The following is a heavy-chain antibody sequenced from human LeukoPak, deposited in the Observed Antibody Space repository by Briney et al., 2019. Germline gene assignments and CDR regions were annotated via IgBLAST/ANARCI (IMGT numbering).Heavy chain of an antibody. CDR1: GFTFSDYY. Sequence: GGSLRLSCAASGFTFSDYYMSWIRQAPGKGLEWVSYISSSGSTIYYADSVKGRFTISRDNAKNSLYLQMNSLRAEDTAVYYCAKGRYYDFWSGYFGFDYWGQGTLVTVSS. D-gene: IGHD3-3*01. V-gene: IGHV3-11*04. J-gene: IGHJ4*02. CDR3: AKGRYYDFWSGYFGFDY. CDR2: ISSSGSTI.